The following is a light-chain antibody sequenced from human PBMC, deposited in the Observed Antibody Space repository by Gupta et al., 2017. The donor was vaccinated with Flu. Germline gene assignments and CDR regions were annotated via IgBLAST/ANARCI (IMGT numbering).Light chain of an antibody. CDR1: SSDVGGYNY. J-gene: IGLJ1*01. V-gene: IGLV2-11*01. CDR3: CSYAGSDTYV. Sequence: SALTQPRSVSGSPGPSVTISCTGTSSDVGGYNYVSWYQQHPGKAPKLMIYDVSKRPSGVPDRFSGSKSGNTASLTISGLQAEEEADYYCCSYAGSDTYVFGTGTKVTVL. CDR2: DVS.